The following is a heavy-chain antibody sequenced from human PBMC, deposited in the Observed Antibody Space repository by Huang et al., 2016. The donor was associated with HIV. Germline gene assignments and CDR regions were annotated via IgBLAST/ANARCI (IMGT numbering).Heavy chain of an antibody. Sequence: QVQLVESGGGVVQPGGSLRLSCAASGFTFSSYGMHWVRQAPGKGLEWVAFMRFDGSKKYYADAVKCRFTISRDNSKNTLYLQMNSLRTEDTAVYYCAKDPYYYGSGSPMDVWGKGTTVTVSS. J-gene: IGHJ6*03. CDR3: AKDPYYYGSGSPMDV. CDR1: GFTFSSYG. CDR2: MRFDGSKK. V-gene: IGHV3-30*02. D-gene: IGHD3-10*01.